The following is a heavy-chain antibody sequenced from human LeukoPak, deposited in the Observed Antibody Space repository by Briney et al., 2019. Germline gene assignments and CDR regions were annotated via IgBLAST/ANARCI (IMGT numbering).Heavy chain of an antibody. CDR2: IYSGGGT. D-gene: IGHD3-3*01. CDR3: VRAIGVVVEY. CDR1: GFTVISNY. Sequence: GGSLRLSCAASGFTVISNYMSWVRQAPGKGLEWVSVIYSGGGTFYADSVKGRFTISRDNSKNKVYLQMIGLSAEDTAVYYCVRAIGVVVEYWGQGTLVTVSS. V-gene: IGHV3-53*01. J-gene: IGHJ4*02.